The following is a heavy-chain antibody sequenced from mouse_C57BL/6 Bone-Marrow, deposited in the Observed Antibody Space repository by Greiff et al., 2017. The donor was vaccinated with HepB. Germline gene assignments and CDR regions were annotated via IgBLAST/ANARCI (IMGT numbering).Heavy chain of an antibody. D-gene: IGHD2-4*01. CDR2: IYPGSGST. J-gene: IGHJ4*01. Sequence: QVQLQQPGAELVKPGASVKMSCKASGYTFTSYWITWVKQRPGQGLEWIGDIYPGSGSTNYNEKFKSKATLTVDTSSSTAYMQLSSLTSEDSAVYYCARSHDYDDYYAMDDWGQGTSVTVSS. CDR1: GYTFTSYW. V-gene: IGHV1-55*01. CDR3: ARSHDYDDYYAMDD.